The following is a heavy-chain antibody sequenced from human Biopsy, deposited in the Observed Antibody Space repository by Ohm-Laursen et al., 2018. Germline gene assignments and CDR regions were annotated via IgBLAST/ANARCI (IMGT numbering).Heavy chain of an antibody. CDR1: GVSISSTTYY. J-gene: IGHJ4*02. CDR2: IHYSGTT. D-gene: IGHD1-26*01. CDR3: ARQGEWEHFADY. Sequence: GTLSLTCSVSGVSISSTTYYWGWIRQPPGKGLERIGNIHYSGTTYYHASLRSRVTISVDKSKNQFSLKLTSVTAAETAVYYCARQGEWEHFADYWGQGTLVSVSS. V-gene: IGHV4-39*01.